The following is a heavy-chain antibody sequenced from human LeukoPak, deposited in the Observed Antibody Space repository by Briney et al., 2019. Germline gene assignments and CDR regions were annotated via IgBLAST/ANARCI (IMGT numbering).Heavy chain of an antibody. D-gene: IGHD6-13*01. CDR1: GGSISSGGYY. Sequence: PSETLSLTCTVSGGSISSGGYYWSWIRQHPGKGLEWIGYIYYSGSTYYNPSLKSRVTISVDTSKNQFSLKLSSVTAADTAVYYCARDAGFRYSSTRAFDYWGQGTLVTVSS. V-gene: IGHV4-31*03. J-gene: IGHJ4*02. CDR2: IYYSGST. CDR3: ARDAGFRYSSTRAFDY.